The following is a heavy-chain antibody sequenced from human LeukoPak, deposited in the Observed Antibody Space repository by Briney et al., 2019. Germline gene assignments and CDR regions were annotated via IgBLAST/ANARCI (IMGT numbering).Heavy chain of an antibody. V-gene: IGHV3-33*01. J-gene: IGHJ6*02. CDR2: IWYDGSNK. D-gene: IGHD5-18*01. CDR3: AREVNLQLWLLGYCYYGMDV. Sequence: PGGSLRLSCAASGFTFSSYGMHWVRQAPGKGLEWVAVIWYDGSNKYYADSVKGRFTISRDNSKNTLYLQMNSLRAEDTAVYYCAREVNLQLWLLGYCYYGMDVWGQGTTATVSS. CDR1: GFTFSSYG.